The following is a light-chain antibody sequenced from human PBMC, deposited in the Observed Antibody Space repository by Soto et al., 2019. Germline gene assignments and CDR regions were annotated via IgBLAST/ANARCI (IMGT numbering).Light chain of an antibody. Sequence: QAVLTQPPSVSGAPGQRVTISCTGSSSNIGAGYDVHWYQQLPRTAPKLLIYSNRNRPSGVPDRFSSSKSGTSASLAITGLQAEDEADYYCQSYDSSLIGVVFGGGTKLTVL. J-gene: IGLJ2*01. CDR3: QSYDSSLIGVV. V-gene: IGLV1-40*01. CDR1: SSNIGAGYD. CDR2: SNR.